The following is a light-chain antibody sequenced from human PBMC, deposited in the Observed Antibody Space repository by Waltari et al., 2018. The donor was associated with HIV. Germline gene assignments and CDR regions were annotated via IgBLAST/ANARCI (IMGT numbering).Light chain of an antibody. CDR2: DLT. CDR3: CSYAGSYTLI. CDR1: NSDVGLYKY. V-gene: IGLV2-11*01. J-gene: IGLJ2*01. Sequence: QSALTQPRSVSGSPGQSVTISCTGTNSDVGLYKYVSWYQQHPGKVPKLLIYDLTDRPSGVPDRFSGSKSGTTASLTISGLQAEDEAFYYCCSYAGSYTLIFGGGTKLTVL.